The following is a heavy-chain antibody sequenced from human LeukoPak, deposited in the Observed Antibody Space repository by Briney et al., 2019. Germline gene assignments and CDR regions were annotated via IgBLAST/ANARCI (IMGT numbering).Heavy chain of an antibody. CDR3: ARGFYSPAY. CDR2: IYYSGRT. CDR1: CGSISSDY. D-gene: IGHD4-11*01. Sequence: SETLSLTCTVSCGSISSDYWSWIRQPPGKGLEWVGYIYYSGRTFYNPSLKSRVTMSVDTSKNQFSLKLSSVTAADTAIYYCARGFYSPAYWGQGTLVTVSS. J-gene: IGHJ4*02. V-gene: IGHV4-59*01.